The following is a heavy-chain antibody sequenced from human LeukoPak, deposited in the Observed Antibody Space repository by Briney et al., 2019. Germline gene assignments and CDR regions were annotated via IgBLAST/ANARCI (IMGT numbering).Heavy chain of an antibody. V-gene: IGHV3-7*01. J-gene: IGHJ3*02. CDR2: IKRDGSDR. CDR3: ARGQGGSYSGGDYDAFDI. Sequence: WXTXVRQAPGXXLEWVANIKRDGSDRYYVDSVKGRFTISRDNAKNSLFLQMNSLRAEDTAVYYCARGQGGSYSGGDYDAFDIWGQGTMVTASS. CDR1: W. D-gene: IGHD6-19*01.